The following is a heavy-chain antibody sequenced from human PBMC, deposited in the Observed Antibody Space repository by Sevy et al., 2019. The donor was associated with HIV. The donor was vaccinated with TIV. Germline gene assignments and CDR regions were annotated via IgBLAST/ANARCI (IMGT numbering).Heavy chain of an antibody. J-gene: IGHJ4*02. V-gene: IGHV3-11*06. CDR3: ARDSGDYFDY. CDR1: GFTFSNYY. CDR2: ISGSSSYT. D-gene: IGHD4-17*01. Sequence: GGSLRLSCAASGFTFSNYYMSWIRQAPGKGLEWISYISGSSSYTNYADSVKGRFTISRDNAKNSLYLLMNSLRAEDTAVYYCARDSGDYFDYWGQGTLVTVSS.